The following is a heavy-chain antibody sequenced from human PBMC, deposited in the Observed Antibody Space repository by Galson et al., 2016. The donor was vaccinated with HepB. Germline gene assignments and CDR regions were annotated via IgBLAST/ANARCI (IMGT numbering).Heavy chain of an antibody. Sequence: SLKLSCAASGFSFSSYAMSWVRQAPGKGLEWVSSISGSVGSTYYADSVKGRFTISRDNSKNTLYLQMNSLRAEDTAVYYCATLLWFGEFLYPFDYWGQGTLVTVSS. CDR3: ATLLWFGEFLYPFDY. D-gene: IGHD3-10*01. J-gene: IGHJ4*02. V-gene: IGHV3-23*01. CDR1: GFSFSSYA. CDR2: ISGSVGST.